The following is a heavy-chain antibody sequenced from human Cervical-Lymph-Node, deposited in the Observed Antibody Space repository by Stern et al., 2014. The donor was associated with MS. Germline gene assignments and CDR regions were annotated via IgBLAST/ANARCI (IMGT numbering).Heavy chain of an antibody. V-gene: IGHV1-69*01. J-gene: IGHJ4*02. D-gene: IGHD6-6*01. CDR3: ARGGGYSSSPEPWVY. CDR2: IIPIFGAA. Sequence: VQLVESGAEVTKPGSSVKVSCKASGGTFSNYAINWVRQPPGQGLEWMGGIIPIFGAAKYGQTFEGRVTTTAEQDTCPAYLDLHSLRSEDTAVYYCARGGGYSSSPEPWVYWGQGTLVTVSS. CDR1: GGTFSNYA.